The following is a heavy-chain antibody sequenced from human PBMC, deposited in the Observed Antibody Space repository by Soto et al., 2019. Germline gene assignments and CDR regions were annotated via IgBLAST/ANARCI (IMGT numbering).Heavy chain of an antibody. CDR1: GFTFSSYA. CDR3: AKALGVWYCDY. Sequence: GGSLRLSCAASGFTFSSYAMSWVRQAPGKGLEWVSAISGSGGSTYYAESVKGRFTISRDNSKNTLYLQMNSLRAEDTSVYYCAKALGVWYCDYWGQGTLVTVSS. V-gene: IGHV3-23*01. CDR2: ISGSGGST. D-gene: IGHD2-8*01. J-gene: IGHJ4*02.